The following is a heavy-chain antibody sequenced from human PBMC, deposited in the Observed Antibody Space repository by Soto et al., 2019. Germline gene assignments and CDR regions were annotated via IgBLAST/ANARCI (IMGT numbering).Heavy chain of an antibody. CDR2: IYYSGST. Sequence: QVHLQESGPGLVKPSETLSLTCPVSGGSISSYYWRCIRQPPGTGLEWIGNIYYSGSTNYNPSLKSRVTISVDTSKNQFTLKLSSVTAAVTAGYYWARGSGGWGYDAFDIWGHGTMVTVS. D-gene: IGHD6-19*01. V-gene: IGHV4-59*01. J-gene: IGHJ3*02. CDR3: ARGSGGWGYDAFDI. CDR1: GGSISSYY.